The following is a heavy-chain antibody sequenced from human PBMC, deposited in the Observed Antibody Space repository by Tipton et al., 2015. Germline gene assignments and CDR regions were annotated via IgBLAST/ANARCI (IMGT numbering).Heavy chain of an antibody. D-gene: IGHD1-26*01. J-gene: IGHJ4*02. CDR3: ASGGILGYFDY. CDR2: IFYSGSA. V-gene: IGHV4-59*06. CDR1: GDAISSHY. Sequence: TLSLTCNVSGDAISSHYWSWIRQHPTKGLECIGYIFYSGSAFYNPSLKCRVSISVDTSENQFSLKLSSVTAADSAVYYCASGGILGYFDYWGQGTLITVSS.